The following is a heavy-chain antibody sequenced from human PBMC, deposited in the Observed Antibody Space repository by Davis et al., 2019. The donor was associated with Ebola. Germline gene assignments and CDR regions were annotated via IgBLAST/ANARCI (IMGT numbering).Heavy chain of an antibody. D-gene: IGHD3-9*01. CDR1: GVSISSYY. CDR2: TNYSGST. CDR3: ARHWAEARQPDESYYDILSYGMDV. Sequence: SQTLPLPCTVSGVSISSYYWRWIWQPPGKGLERLGYTNYSGSTNYNPSLKSRVTISIDKSKNQFTLKLSSVTAAVTAVYYCARHWAEARQPDESYYDILSYGMDVWGQGTTVTVSS. J-gene: IGHJ6*02. V-gene: IGHV4-59*08.